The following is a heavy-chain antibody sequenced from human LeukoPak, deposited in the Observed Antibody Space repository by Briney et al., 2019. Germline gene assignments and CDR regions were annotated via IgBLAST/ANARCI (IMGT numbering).Heavy chain of an antibody. CDR1: GGSTGNSDYY. J-gene: IGHJ5*01. Sequence: SETLSLICSVSGGSTGNSDYYWGWIRQPPGKGLEWIGSIFYTGSTYYNPSLKSRVTMSVDTSKNQFSLKLTSVTAADTAVYYCATLGERRGAYNWFDSWGQGTLVTVSS. CDR2: IFYTGST. CDR3: ATLGERRGAYNWFDS. D-gene: IGHD3-16*01. V-gene: IGHV4-39*01.